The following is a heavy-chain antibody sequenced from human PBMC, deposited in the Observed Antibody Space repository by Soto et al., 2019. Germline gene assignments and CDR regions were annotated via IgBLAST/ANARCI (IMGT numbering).Heavy chain of an antibody. CDR2: IYPGDSDT. D-gene: IGHD1-1*01. CDR3: ARQRTRDGYNYGDYFDY. V-gene: IGHV5-51*01. Sequence: GESLKISCKGSGYSFTSYWIGWVRQMPGKGLEWMGIIYPGDSDTRYSPSFQGQVTISADKSISTAYLQWSSLKASDTAMYYCARQRTRDGYNYGDYFDYWGQGTLVTVPQ. CDR1: GYSFTSYW. J-gene: IGHJ4*02.